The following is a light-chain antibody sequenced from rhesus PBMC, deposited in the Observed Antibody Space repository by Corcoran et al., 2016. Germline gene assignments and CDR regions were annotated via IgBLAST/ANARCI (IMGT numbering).Light chain of an antibody. CDR2: AAS. Sequence: DIQMTQSPSSLSASVGDRVTITSRASQGISSYLAWYQQKPGKAPNLLIYAASTLQSGVPSRFSGSGSGTDFTLTISSLQPEDFATYYCQQHNSYPLTFGGGTKVELK. V-gene: IGKV1-25*01. CDR3: QQHNSYPLT. J-gene: IGKJ4*01. CDR1: QGISSY.